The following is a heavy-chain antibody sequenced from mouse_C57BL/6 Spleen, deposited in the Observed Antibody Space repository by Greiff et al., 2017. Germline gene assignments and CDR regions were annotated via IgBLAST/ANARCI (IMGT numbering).Heavy chain of an antibody. D-gene: IGHD1-1*01. J-gene: IGHJ2*01. CDR3: AREGLLRFFDY. Sequence: QVQLQQPGAELVMPGASVKLSCKASGYTFTSYWMPWVKQRPGQGLEWIGEIDPSDSYTNYNQKFKGKSTLTVDKSSSTAYMQLSSLTSVDSAVYYCAREGLLRFFDYWGQGTTLTVSS. V-gene: IGHV1-69*01. CDR1: GYTFTSYW. CDR2: IDPSDSYT.